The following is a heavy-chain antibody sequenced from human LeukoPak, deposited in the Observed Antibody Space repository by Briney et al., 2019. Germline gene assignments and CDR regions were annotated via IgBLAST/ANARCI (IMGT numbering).Heavy chain of an antibody. V-gene: IGHV4-34*01. D-gene: IGHD2-2*01. Sequence: SETLSLTCAVYGGSFSGYYWSWIRQPPGKGLEWIGEINHSGSTNYNPSLKSRVTISVDTSKNQLSLKLSSVTAADTAVYYCARGRGSSTQPNTDYWGQGTLVTVSS. CDR2: INHSGST. CDR3: ARGRGSSTQPNTDY. J-gene: IGHJ4*02. CDR1: GGSFSGYY.